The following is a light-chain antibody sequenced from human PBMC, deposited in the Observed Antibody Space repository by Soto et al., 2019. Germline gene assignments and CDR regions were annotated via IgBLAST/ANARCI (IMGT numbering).Light chain of an antibody. CDR1: QTVSSRF. Sequence: EILLTQSPGTLSLSPGERATLSFRASQTVSSRFLAWYQQKPGQAPRLLIYGASTRDTGIPDRFSGSGSGTEFTLTISSLQSEDFAVYYCQHYNNWLGTFGGGTKVDI. V-gene: IGKV3-15*01. CDR2: GAS. CDR3: QHYNNWLGT. J-gene: IGKJ4*01.